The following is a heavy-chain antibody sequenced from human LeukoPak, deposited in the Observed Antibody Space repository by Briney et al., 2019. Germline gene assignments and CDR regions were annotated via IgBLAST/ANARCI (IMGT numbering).Heavy chain of an antibody. V-gene: IGHV3-64D*06. Sequence: PGGSLRLSCSASGFTFSSYTIHWVRQAPGKGLEFVSAITKNGGNTYYADSVKGRFTISRDNSKNTVYLQMSSLRAEDTAVYCCVIVRGYFDSSGSDYWGQGTLVTVSS. CDR1: GFTFSSYT. D-gene: IGHD3-9*01. CDR3: VIVRGYFDSSGSDY. CDR2: ITKNGGNT. J-gene: IGHJ4*02.